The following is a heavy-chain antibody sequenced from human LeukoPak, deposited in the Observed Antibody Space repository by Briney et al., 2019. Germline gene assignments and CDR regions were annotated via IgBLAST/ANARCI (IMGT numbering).Heavy chain of an antibody. CDR1: GFTFSSYE. CDR2: ISSSGSTI. J-gene: IGHJ3*02. D-gene: IGHD2-15*01. Sequence: GGSLRLSCAASGFTFSSYEMNWVRQAPGKGLEWVAYISSSGSTIYYAASVKGRFTTSRDNAKNSLYLQMNSLRAEDTAVYYCARDCGGGSCYGPYDAFDIWGQGTMVTVSS. CDR3: ARDCGGGSCYGPYDAFDI. V-gene: IGHV3-48*03.